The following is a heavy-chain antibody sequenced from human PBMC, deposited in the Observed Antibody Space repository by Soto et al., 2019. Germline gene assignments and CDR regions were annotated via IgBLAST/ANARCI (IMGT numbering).Heavy chain of an antibody. CDR3: ARDLSPFRAVVTNWFDP. J-gene: IGHJ5*02. CDR2: IWYDGSNK. V-gene: IGHV3-33*01. Sequence: QVQLVESGGGVVQPGRSLRLSCAASGFTFSSYGLHWVRQAPGKGLEWVAIIWYDGSNKYYGNSVKGRFTISRDNSKNPLYLQMNSLRAEDTAVYYCARDLSPFRAVVTNWFDPWGQGTLVTVSS. D-gene: IGHD2-15*01. CDR1: GFTFSSYG.